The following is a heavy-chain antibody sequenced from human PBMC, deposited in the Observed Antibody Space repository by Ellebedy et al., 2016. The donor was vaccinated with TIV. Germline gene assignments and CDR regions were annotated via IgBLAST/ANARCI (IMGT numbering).Heavy chain of an antibody. CDR2: IKQDGSEK. Sequence: GESLKISXAASGFNFSSYWMHWVRQAPGKGLAWVANIKQDGSEKYYVGSVKGRFTISRDNAKNSLYLQMNSLRAEDTAVYYCVRAIGTSSSYWGQGTLVTVSS. CDR1: GFNFSSYW. D-gene: IGHD6-6*01. J-gene: IGHJ4*02. V-gene: IGHV3-7*01. CDR3: VRAIGTSSSY.